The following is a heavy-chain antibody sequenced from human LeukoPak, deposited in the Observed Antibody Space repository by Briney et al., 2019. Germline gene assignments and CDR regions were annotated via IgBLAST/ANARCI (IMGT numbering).Heavy chain of an antibody. Sequence: GGSLRLSCAASGFMFRSFEIYWVRQAPGKGLEWIAYISSGAITMYYADSVKGRFTISRDDAKDSLFLQMNSPRAEDTAVYYCALLAVASDFDYWGQGALVTVSS. D-gene: IGHD6-19*01. CDR3: ALLAVASDFDY. CDR2: ISSGAITM. V-gene: IGHV3-48*03. J-gene: IGHJ4*02. CDR1: GFMFRSFE.